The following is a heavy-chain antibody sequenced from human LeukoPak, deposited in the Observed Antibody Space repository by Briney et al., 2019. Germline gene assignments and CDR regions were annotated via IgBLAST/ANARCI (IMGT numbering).Heavy chain of an antibody. V-gene: IGHV3-21*01. J-gene: IGHJ4*02. Sequence: GGSLRLSCAASGFTFSSYSMNWVRQAPGKGLVWVSSISSSSSYIYYADSVKGRFTISRDNARNSLYLQMNSLRAEDTAVYYCARDYYDSSGYYFFGYWGQGTLVTVSS. CDR2: ISSSSSYI. CDR1: GFTFSSYS. D-gene: IGHD3-22*01. CDR3: ARDYYDSSGYYFFGY.